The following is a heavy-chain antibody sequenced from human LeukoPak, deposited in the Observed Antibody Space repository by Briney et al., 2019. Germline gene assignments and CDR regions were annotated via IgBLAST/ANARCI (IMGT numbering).Heavy chain of an antibody. V-gene: IGHV4-59*08. J-gene: IGHJ4*02. Sequence: PSETLSLTCTVSGGSISSYYWSWIRQPPGKGLEWIGYIYYSGSTYYNPSLKSRVTISVDTSKNEFSLKLSSVTAADTALYYCARRTVTNGWFRIDYWGQGSLVIVSS. CDR2: IYYSGST. CDR1: GGSISSYY. D-gene: IGHD6-19*01. CDR3: ARRTVTNGWFRIDY.